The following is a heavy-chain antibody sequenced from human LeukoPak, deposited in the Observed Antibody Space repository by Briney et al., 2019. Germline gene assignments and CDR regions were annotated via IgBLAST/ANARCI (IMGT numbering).Heavy chain of an antibody. CDR3: ARDPPTRYYDFWSGYYTGAFDI. D-gene: IGHD3-3*01. CDR2: IYTSGST. CDR1: GGSISSYY. Sequence: SETLSLTCTVSGGSISSYYWSWIRQPAGKGLEWIGRIYTSGSTNYNPSLKSRVTMSVDTSKNQFSLKLSSVTAADTAVYYCARDPPTRYYDFWSGYYTGAFDIWGQGTMVTVSS. J-gene: IGHJ3*02. V-gene: IGHV4-4*07.